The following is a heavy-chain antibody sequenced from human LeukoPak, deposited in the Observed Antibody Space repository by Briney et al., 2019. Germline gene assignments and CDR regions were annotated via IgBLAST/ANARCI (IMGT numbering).Heavy chain of an antibody. V-gene: IGHV3-7*01. D-gene: IGHD1-26*01. Sequence: GGSLRLSCAASGFTFSSYAMNWVRQAPGKGLEWVANIKQDGSEKYYVDSVKGRFTISRDNAKNSLYLQMNSLRAEDTAVYYCARAGGEWELLYLYYYYYYYMDVWGKGTTVTVSS. CDR2: IKQDGSEK. CDR1: GFTFSSYA. CDR3: ARAGGEWELLYLYYYYYYYMDV. J-gene: IGHJ6*03.